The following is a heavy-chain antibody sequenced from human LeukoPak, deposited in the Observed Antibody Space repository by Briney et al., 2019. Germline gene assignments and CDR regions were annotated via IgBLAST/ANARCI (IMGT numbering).Heavy chain of an antibody. CDR1: GFTFSSYA. CDR3: ARGPYCGGDCYSPIYYFDY. V-gene: IGHV3-21*01. J-gene: IGHJ4*02. Sequence: GGSLRLSCAASGFTFSSYAMNWVRQAPGKGLEWVSSISSSSSYIYYADSVKGRFTISRDNAKNSLYLQMNSLRAEDTAVYYCARGPYCGGDCYSPIYYFDYWGQGTLVTVSS. CDR2: ISSSSSYI. D-gene: IGHD2-21*02.